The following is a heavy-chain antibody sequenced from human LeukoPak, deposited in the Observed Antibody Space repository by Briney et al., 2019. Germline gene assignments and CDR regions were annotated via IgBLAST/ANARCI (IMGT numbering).Heavy chain of an antibody. Sequence: GGSLRLSCAASGFTLSDYYVSWIRQAPGKGLEWVAFISNSGFTTYYADSVKGRFTVSRDNAKDSVSLQMDSLRADDTARYYCAREDSGGNSFDYWGQGVQVTVS. D-gene: IGHD4/OR15-4a*01. CDR2: ISNSGFTT. V-gene: IGHV3-11*01. CDR1: GFTLSDYY. J-gene: IGHJ4*02. CDR3: AREDSGGNSFDY.